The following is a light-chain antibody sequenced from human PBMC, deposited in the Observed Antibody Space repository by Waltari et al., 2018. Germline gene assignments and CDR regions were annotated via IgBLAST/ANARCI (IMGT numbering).Light chain of an antibody. Sequence: QSALTQPASVSGSPGQSITISCTGTNTDVGAYNYVSWFQQHPGKAPKLILYEVSTRPSGVSNRFSGSKSGNTTSLTISGLQAEDEADYYCNSYTSSSSLDGSVVFGGGTKVTVL. CDR1: NTDVGAYNY. CDR2: EVS. V-gene: IGLV2-14*01. CDR3: NSYTSSSSLDGSVV. J-gene: IGLJ2*01.